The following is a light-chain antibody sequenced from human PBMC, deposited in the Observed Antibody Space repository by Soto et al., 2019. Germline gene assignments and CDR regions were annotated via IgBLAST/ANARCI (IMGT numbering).Light chain of an antibody. CDR2: EVR. Sequence: QSALTQPASVSGSAGQSITISCSGTIRDVGAYNLVSWYQQHPGTAPKLMIYEVRNRPSGVSPRFSGSRSVNTASLTISGLQAEDEGDYYCSAYTAISTLVFGGGTKLTVL. CDR1: IRDVGAYNL. V-gene: IGLV2-14*01. CDR3: SAYTAISTLV. J-gene: IGLJ3*02.